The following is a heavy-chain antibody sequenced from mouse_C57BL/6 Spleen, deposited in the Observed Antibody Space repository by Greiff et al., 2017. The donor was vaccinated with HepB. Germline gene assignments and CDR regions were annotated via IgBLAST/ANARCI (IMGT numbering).Heavy chain of an antibody. Sequence: LVESGAELVRPGASVTLSCKASGYTFTDYEMHWVKQTPVHGLEWIGAIDPETGGTAYNQKFKGKAILTADKSSSTAYMELRSLTSEDSAVYYCTRGDYYGSSSWYFDVWGTGTTVTVSS. CDR3: TRGDYYGSSSWYFDV. V-gene: IGHV1-15*01. J-gene: IGHJ1*03. CDR1: GYTFTDYE. CDR2: IDPETGGT. D-gene: IGHD1-1*01.